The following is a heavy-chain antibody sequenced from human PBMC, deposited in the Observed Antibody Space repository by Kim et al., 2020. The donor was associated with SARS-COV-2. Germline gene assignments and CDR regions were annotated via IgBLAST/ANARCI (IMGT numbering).Heavy chain of an antibody. Sequence: ASVKVSCKASGYAFTNFGINWVRQVPGQGLEWMGGINPNTGNPMYAPGFTGRFVFYLDTSVNTAYLQISSLRAEDTAVYYCARGLEGHRALGESCWGQGTLVTVSS. CDR1: GYAFTNFG. J-gene: IGHJ4*02. CDR2: INPNTGNP. CDR3: ARGLEGHRALGESC. D-gene: IGHD3-10*01. V-gene: IGHV7-4-1*01.